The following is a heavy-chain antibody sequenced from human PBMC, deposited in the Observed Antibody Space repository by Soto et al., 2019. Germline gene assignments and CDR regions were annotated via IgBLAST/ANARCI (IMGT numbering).Heavy chain of an antibody. CDR1: GGTFSSYA. D-gene: IGHD4-17*01. CDR2: IIPICGTA. CDR3: ARAMTTVAGGRKGAFDI. J-gene: IGHJ3*02. Sequence: QVQLVQSGAEVKKPGSSVKVSCKASGGTFSSYAISWVRQAPGQGLEWMGGIIPICGTANYAQKFQGRVKITADDSTSTAYMELSSLRCEDTAVYYCARAMTTVAGGRKGAFDIWGQGTMVTVSS. V-gene: IGHV1-69*01.